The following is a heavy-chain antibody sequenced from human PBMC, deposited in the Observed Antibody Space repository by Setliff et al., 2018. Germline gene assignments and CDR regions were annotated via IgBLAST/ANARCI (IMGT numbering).Heavy chain of an antibody. J-gene: IGHJ4*01. CDR3: ATSTITTYYFDY. D-gene: IGHD4-4*01. V-gene: IGHV3-23*01. Sequence: PGGSLRLSCAASGFTFSSYAMSWVRQAPGKGLEWVSAISGSGGSTYYADSVKGRFTISRDNSKNTLYLQMNSLRAEDTAIYYCATSTITTYYFDYWGHGTLVTVSS. CDR1: GFTFSSYA. CDR2: ISGSGGST.